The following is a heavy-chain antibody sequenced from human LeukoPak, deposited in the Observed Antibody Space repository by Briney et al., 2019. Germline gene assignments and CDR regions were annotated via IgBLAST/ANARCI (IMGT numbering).Heavy chain of an antibody. CDR2: TYYRSKWYN. D-gene: IGHD7-27*01. J-gene: IGHJ6*03. Sequence: SQTLSLTCAISGDSVSSNSAAWNWIRQSPSRGLEWLRRTYYRSKWYNDYAVSVKSRITINPDTSKNQFSLQLNSVTPEDTAVYYCARARVTGERYYYYYYMDVWGKGTTVTVSS. CDR1: GDSVSSNSAA. V-gene: IGHV6-1*01. CDR3: ARARVTGERYYYYYYMDV.